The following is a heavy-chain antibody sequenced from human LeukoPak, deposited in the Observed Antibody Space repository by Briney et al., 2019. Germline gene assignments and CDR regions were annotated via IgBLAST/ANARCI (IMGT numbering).Heavy chain of an antibody. CDR1: GGSTSNYY. CDR2: IYYSGST. V-gene: IGHV4-59*01. J-gene: IGHJ6*03. D-gene: IGHD3-10*01. CDR3: ARWKDGSGSYYLYYMDV. Sequence: PSGTLSLTCTVSGGSTSNYYWSWIRPPPGKGLGWIGYIYYSGSTNYNPSLKSRVTISVDTSKNQFSLNLSSVTAADTAVYYCARWKDGSGSYYLYYMDVWGRGTTVTVSS.